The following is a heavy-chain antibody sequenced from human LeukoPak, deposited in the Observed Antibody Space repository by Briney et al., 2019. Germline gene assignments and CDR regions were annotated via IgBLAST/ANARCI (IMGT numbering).Heavy chain of an antibody. J-gene: IGHJ3*02. Sequence: SETLSLTCTLSGGSISGYSWNWIRQPAGKGLEWIGRISVSGITNSNPSLKSRITMSVDTSKHQFSLNLSSVTAADTAIYFCVRFTFDLDAFDIWGQGSMVTVSS. CDR1: GGSISGYS. CDR2: ISVSGIT. V-gene: IGHV4-4*07. CDR3: VRFTFDLDAFDI.